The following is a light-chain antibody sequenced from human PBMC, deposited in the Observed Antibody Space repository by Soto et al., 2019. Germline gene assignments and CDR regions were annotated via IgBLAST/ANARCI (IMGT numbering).Light chain of an antibody. CDR3: LQDYNYPLT. Sequence: AIQMTQSPSSLSASVGDRVTITCRASQDIRSYLGWYQQEPGKAPKLLIYAASSLQSGVPSRFSGSGSDTAFTLTINSLQPEDFATYYCLQDYNYPLTLGGGTKVEIK. J-gene: IGKJ4*01. V-gene: IGKV1-6*01. CDR1: QDIRSY. CDR2: AAS.